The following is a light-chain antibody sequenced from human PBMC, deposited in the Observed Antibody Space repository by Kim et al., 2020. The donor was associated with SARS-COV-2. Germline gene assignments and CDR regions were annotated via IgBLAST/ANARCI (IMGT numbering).Light chain of an antibody. CDR1: SLRSYY. J-gene: IGLJ2*01. V-gene: IGLV3-19*01. CDR3: NSRDSNDNVV. Sequence: VALGLTVTITCQGDSLRSYYATWYQQKPGQAPIVVIYGKNNRPSGIPVRFSGSSSGNTASLTITGTQAGDEADYYCNSRDSNDNVVFGGGTQLTVL. CDR2: GKN.